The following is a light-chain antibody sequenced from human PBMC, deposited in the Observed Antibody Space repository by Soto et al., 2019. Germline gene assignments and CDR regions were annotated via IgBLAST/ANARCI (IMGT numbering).Light chain of an antibody. J-gene: IGLJ1*01. CDR2: GNT. CDR1: SSNIGPGFD. CDR3: QSYDSSLTGSV. Sequence: QAVVTQPPSVSGAPGQTVAISCTGTSSNIGPGFDVHWYQQVPGTAPKLVLYGNTIRPSGVPDRFSGSRSGSSASLVITGLRAEDEADYYCQSYDSSLTGSVFGTGTKVTVL. V-gene: IGLV1-40*01.